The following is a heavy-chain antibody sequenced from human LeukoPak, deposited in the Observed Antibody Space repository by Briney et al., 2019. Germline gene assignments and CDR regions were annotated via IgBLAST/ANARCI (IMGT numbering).Heavy chain of an antibody. D-gene: IGHD1-1*01. CDR2: IKQDGSEK. Sequence: GGSLRLSCAASGFTFSNYWMSWVRQAPGKGLEWVANIKQDGSEKYYVDSVKGRFTISRDNAKNSLYLQMNSLRADDAAVYYCASHPWKSGRYYFDYWGQGTLVTVSS. J-gene: IGHJ4*02. CDR3: ASHPWKSGRYYFDY. V-gene: IGHV3-7*01. CDR1: GFTFSNYW.